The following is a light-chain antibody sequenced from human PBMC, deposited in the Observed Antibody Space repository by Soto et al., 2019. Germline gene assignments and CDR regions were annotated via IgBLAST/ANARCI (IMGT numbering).Light chain of an antibody. CDR1: QKISSSY. J-gene: IGKJ5*01. Sequence: EVLSSRSTGTLSLSPGERATLSCRASQKISSSYLAWYQQKPGQAPRFLIYGASSRATGIPDRFSGSGSGTDFTLTISRLEPEDFAVYYCQQYGGTPPITFGQGTRLEIK. V-gene: IGKV3-20*01. CDR2: GAS. CDR3: QQYGGTPPIT.